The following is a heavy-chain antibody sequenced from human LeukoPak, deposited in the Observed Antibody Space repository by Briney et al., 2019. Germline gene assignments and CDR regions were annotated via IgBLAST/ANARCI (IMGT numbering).Heavy chain of an antibody. Sequence: SETLSLTCTVSGGSISSYYWSWIRQPPGKGLEWIGYIYYSGSTNYNPSLKSRVTISVDTSKNQFSLKLNSVTAADTAVYYCATLPAYYDILTGYYSGFDYWGQGTLVTVSS. V-gene: IGHV4-59*01. CDR2: IYYSGST. D-gene: IGHD3-9*01. CDR3: ATLPAYYDILTGYYSGFDY. CDR1: GGSISSYY. J-gene: IGHJ4*02.